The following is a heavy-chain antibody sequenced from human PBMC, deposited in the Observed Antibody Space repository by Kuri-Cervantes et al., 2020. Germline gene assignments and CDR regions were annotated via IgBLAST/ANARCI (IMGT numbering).Heavy chain of an antibody. J-gene: IGHJ6*03. CDR3: VREYSSSWSHDYYYYYYMDV. Sequence: ASVNVSCKASRYTFTSYVMNWVRQATGKGLEWMGWMNPNSGNTGYAQKFQGRVTLTRNTYISTDYMELSSLRSEDTAVYYCVREYSSSWSHDYYYYYYMDVWGKGTTVTVSS. CDR1: RYTFTSYV. CDR2: MNPNSGNT. D-gene: IGHD6-6*01. V-gene: IGHV1-8*01.